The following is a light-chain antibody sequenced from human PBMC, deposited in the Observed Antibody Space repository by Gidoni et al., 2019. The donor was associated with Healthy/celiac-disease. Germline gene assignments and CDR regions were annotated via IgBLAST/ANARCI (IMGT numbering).Light chain of an antibody. CDR3: QVWDSSSDHHYV. V-gene: IGLV3-21*04. CDR1: NIGSKS. J-gene: IGLJ1*01. Sequence: SYVLTQPPSVSVAPGKTARLTCVGNNIGSKSLHWYQQKPGQAPVLVIYYDSDRPSGIPERFSGSNSGNTATLTISRVEAGDESDYYCQVWDSSSDHHYVFGTGTKVTVL. CDR2: YDS.